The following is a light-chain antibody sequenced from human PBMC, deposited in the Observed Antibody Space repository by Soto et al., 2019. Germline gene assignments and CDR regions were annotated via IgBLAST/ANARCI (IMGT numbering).Light chain of an antibody. V-gene: IGKV3D-20*02. CDR1: QSVSSSY. Sequence: EIVLTQSPGTLSLSPGARATLSCRASQSVSSSYLAWYQQKPGKAPRLLIYGASHRATGIPARFSGRGSGTDFTLTIRSLEPEDFAVYYCQQRSSAITFGQGTRLEIK. J-gene: IGKJ5*01. CDR3: QQRSSAIT. CDR2: GAS.